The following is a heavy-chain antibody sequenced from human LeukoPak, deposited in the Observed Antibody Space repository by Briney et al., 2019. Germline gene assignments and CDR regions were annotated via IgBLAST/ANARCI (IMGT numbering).Heavy chain of an antibody. Sequence: ASVKVSSKTSGYTFTSYDINWVRQATGQGLEWMGWMNPNNGNTDYAQKFQGRVTMTSNTSIRTAYMELSSLKSEDTAVYYCVRSPRDSNLDYWGQGTLVTVSS. V-gene: IGHV1-8*01. CDR2: MNPNNGNT. CDR1: GYTFTSYD. CDR3: VRSPRDSNLDY. J-gene: IGHJ4*02. D-gene: IGHD2-15*01.